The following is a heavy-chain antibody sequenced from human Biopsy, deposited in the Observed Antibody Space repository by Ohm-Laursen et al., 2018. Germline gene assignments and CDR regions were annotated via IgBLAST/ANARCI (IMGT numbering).Heavy chain of an antibody. D-gene: IGHD2-15*01. J-gene: IGHJ4*02. CDR1: GFPVGEYY. CDR2: INSSGSTK. Sequence: SLRLSCAASGFPVGEYYMSWIRQAPGRGLEWVSDINSSGSTKYYAESVKGRFTISRDNAMNSVYLQMNSLRGEDTAVYYCARAVGIAAAPIDYWGQGTLVTVSS. V-gene: IGHV3-11*01. CDR3: ARAVGIAAAPIDY.